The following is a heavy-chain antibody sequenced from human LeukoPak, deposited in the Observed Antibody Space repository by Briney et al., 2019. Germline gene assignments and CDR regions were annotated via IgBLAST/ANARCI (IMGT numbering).Heavy chain of an antibody. CDR2: IDQSGST. Sequence: SGTLSLTCTVSGYSLSSGYYWGWIRQPPGKGLEWMGSIDQSGSTYYNPSRKSRVTISVDTSKNQFSLKLSSVTAADTAVYYCARSYYGDGVLDYWGQGTLVTVSS. J-gene: IGHJ4*02. D-gene: IGHD4-17*01. CDR3: ARSYYGDGVLDY. CDR1: GYSLSSGYY. V-gene: IGHV4-38-2*02.